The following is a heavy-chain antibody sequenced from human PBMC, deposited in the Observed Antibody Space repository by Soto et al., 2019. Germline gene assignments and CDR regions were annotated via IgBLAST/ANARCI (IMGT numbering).Heavy chain of an antibody. CDR2: IYYTGST. V-gene: IGHV4-39*01. CDR1: GGSMSSSSYY. D-gene: IGHD3-10*01. CDR3: ARGPTMVTWWFDP. J-gene: IGHJ5*02. Sequence: SETLSLTCTVSGGSMSSSSYYWGWIRQPPGKGLEWIGTIYYTGSTYYNPSLKSRVTISVDTSKNQFSLKLSSVTAADTAVYYCARGPTMVTWWFDPWGQGTLVTVSS.